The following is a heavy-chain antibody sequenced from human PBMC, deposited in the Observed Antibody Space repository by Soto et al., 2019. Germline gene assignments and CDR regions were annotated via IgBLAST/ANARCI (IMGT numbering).Heavy chain of an antibody. CDR3: ARDRSASRGVFGDYGMDV. CDR1: GFTFSSYS. D-gene: IGHD3-10*01. J-gene: IGHJ6*02. CDR2: ISSSSSTI. Sequence: EVQLVESGGGLVQPGGSLRLSCAASGFTFSSYSMNWVRQAPGKGLEWVSYISSSSSTIYHADSVKGRFTISRDNAKNSLYLQMNSLRDEVTAVYYCARDRSASRGVFGDYGMDVWGQGTTVTVSS. V-gene: IGHV3-48*02.